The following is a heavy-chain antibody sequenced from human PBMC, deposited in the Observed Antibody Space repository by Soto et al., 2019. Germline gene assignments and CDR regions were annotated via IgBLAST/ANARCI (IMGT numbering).Heavy chain of an antibody. V-gene: IGHV1-3*05. Sequence: QVHLVQSGTEEKKPGASVKVSCKASEYTFTNYAIHWVRQATGERLEWMGWINAGNGHTKYSQKFQGRITITRDTSARTAYMELSSLRSEDTSVYYCAGNLRSGYGDYFDYWGQGTLVTVSS. CDR3: AGNLRSGYGDYFDY. D-gene: IGHD4-17*01. J-gene: IGHJ4*02. CDR2: INAGNGHT. CDR1: EYTFTNYA.